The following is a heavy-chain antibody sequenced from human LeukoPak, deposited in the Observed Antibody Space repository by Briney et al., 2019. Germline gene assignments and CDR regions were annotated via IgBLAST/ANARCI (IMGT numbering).Heavy chain of an antibody. CDR1: GGSISSHY. Sequence: PSETLSLTCTVSGGSISSHYWSWIRQPPGKGLEWIGYIYYSGSTNYNPSLKSRVTISVDTSKNQFSLKLSSVTAADTAVYYCARVAYYDFWSGYYTTYYYYYYMDVWGKGTTVTVSS. J-gene: IGHJ6*03. CDR2: IYYSGST. CDR3: ARVAYYDFWSGYYTTYYYYYYMDV. V-gene: IGHV4-59*11. D-gene: IGHD3-3*01.